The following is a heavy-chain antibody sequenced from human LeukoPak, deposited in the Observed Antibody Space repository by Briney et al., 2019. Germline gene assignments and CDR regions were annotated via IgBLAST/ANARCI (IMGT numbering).Heavy chain of an antibody. CDR2: IYYSGST. V-gene: IGHV4-59*01. CDR3: ARDLLSSGWYVFDS. Sequence: SDTLSLTCTDSGGSITSYYWSWIRQPPGQGLEWIGYIYYSGSTNYKPSLRRRVTTSGDTSKNQISLKLSSVTATDTAVYYCARDLLSSGWYVFDSWGQGTLVTVSS. D-gene: IGHD6-19*01. CDR1: GGSITSYY. J-gene: IGHJ4*02.